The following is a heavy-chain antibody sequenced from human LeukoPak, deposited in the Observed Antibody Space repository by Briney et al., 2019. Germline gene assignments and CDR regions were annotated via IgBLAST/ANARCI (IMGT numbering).Heavy chain of an antibody. J-gene: IGHJ4*02. V-gene: IGHV3-7*01. Sequence: GGSLRLSCGTSGFTFSSYSMNWVRQAPGKGLEWVANIKQDGSEKYYVDSVQGRFTISRDNAKSSLYLQMNSLRAEDTAVYYCAKDITAYYGEYFDYWGQGTLVTVSS. CDR1: GFTFSSYS. D-gene: IGHD1-14*01. CDR3: AKDITAYYGEYFDY. CDR2: IKQDGSEK.